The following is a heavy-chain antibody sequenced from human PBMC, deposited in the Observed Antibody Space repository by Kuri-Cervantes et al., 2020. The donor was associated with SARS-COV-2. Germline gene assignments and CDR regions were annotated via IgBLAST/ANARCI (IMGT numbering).Heavy chain of an antibody. V-gene: IGHV1-18*01. D-gene: IGHD2-21*02. J-gene: IGHJ3*02. Sequence: ASVKVSCNASGYTFTSYGISWVRQAPGQGLEWMGWISAYNGNTNYAQKLQGRVTMTTDTSTSTAYMELRSLRSDDTAVYFCTRDIGDWSPDGFDIWGQGTMVTVSS. CDR2: ISAYNGNT. CDR1: GYTFTSYG. CDR3: TRDIGDWSPDGFDI.